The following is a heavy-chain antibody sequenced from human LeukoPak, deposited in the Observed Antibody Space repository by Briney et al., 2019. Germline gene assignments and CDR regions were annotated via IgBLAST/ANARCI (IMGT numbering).Heavy chain of an antibody. CDR3: ATRAVAGTYYYYYMDV. J-gene: IGHJ6*03. V-gene: IGHV1-69*01. CDR1: GGTFSSYG. D-gene: IGHD6-19*01. CDR2: IIPISGTA. Sequence: SVKVSCKASGGTFSSYGISWVRQAPGQGLEWMGGIIPISGTANYAQKFQGRVTITADESTSTAYMELSSLRSEDTAVYYCATRAVAGTYYYYYMDVWGKGTTVTISS.